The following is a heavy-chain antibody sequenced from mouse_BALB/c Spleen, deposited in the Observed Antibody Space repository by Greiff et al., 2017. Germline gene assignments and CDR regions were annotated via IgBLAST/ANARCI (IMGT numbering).Heavy chain of an antibody. V-gene: IGHV2-9*02. D-gene: IGHD2-4*01. CDR1: GFSLTSFG. Sequence: VQLQQSGPGLVEPSQCLSLTCTVSGFSLTSFGVHWVRQPPGKGLEWLGVIRAGGSTNYNSAPMSRLSISKDNSKSQVFLKMKSLQTDDTAMYYCATLYYDCGGGYWGQGTSVTVSS. CDR3: ATLYYDCGGGY. CDR2: IRAGGST. J-gene: IGHJ4*01.